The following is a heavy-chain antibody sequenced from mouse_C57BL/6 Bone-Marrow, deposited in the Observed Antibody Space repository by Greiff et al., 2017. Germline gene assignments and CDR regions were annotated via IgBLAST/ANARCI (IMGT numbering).Heavy chain of an antibody. J-gene: IGHJ3*01. V-gene: IGHV1-81*01. CDR3: ASPINGRSPAWFAY. CDR1: GYTFTSYG. D-gene: IGHD1-1*01. Sequence: VQLVESGAELARPGASVKLSCKASGYTFTSYGISWVKQRTGQGLEWIGEIYPISGNTYYNEKFKGKVTLTADKSSSTAYMELRSLTSEDSEVYFCASPINGRSPAWFAYWGQGTLVTVSA. CDR2: IYPISGNT.